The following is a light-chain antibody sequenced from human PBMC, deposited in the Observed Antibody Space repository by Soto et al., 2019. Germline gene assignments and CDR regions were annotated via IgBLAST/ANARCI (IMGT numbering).Light chain of an antibody. CDR1: QDINNY. CDR2: DAS. V-gene: IGKV1-33*01. CDR3: QQSDNLPLT. Sequence: DIQMTPSPSSLSASVGDKVTITCQARQDINNYLNWYQQKQGKAPKLLIFDASNLEVGVPSRFSGSGSGTDFTFAISSLQPEDIATYYCQQSDNLPLTFGGGTKVQI. J-gene: IGKJ4*01.